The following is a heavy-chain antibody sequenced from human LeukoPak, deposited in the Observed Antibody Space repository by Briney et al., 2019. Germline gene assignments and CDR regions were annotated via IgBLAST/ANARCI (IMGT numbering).Heavy chain of an antibody. CDR3: ARVHIVVVVAATDYFDY. CDR1: GYSISSGYY. Sequence: SETLSLTCTVSGYSISSGYYWGWIRQPPGKGLEWIGSIYHSGSTYYNPSLKSRVTISVDTSKNQFSLKLSSVTAADTAVYYCARVHIVVVVAATDYFDYWGQGTLVTVSS. J-gene: IGHJ4*02. V-gene: IGHV4-38-2*02. CDR2: IYHSGST. D-gene: IGHD2-15*01.